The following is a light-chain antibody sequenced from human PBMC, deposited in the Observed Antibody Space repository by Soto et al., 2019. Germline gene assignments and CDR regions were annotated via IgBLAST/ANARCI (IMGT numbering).Light chain of an antibody. CDR1: QSVSSY. Sequence: EIVLTQSPATLSLSPGERATLSCRASQSVSSYLAWYQQKPGQAPRLLIYDASNRATGIPARFSGSGSGTDFTLTISRLEPEHFAVYYCQQRSNWPPYTFGQGTKLEIK. J-gene: IGKJ2*01. CDR2: DAS. CDR3: QQRSNWPPYT. V-gene: IGKV3-11*01.